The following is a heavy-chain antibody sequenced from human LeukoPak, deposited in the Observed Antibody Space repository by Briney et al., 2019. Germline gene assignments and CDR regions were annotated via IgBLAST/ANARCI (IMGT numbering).Heavy chain of an antibody. Sequence: GASVKVSCKASGYTFTSYDINWVRQATGQGLEWMGWMNPNSGNTGYAQKFQGRVTITRNTSISTAYMELSSLRSEDTAVYYCAREAFVTTAPQDAFDIWGQGTMVTVSS. D-gene: IGHD4-17*01. V-gene: IGHV1-8*03. J-gene: IGHJ3*02. CDR2: MNPNSGNT. CDR1: GYTFTSYD. CDR3: AREAFVTTAPQDAFDI.